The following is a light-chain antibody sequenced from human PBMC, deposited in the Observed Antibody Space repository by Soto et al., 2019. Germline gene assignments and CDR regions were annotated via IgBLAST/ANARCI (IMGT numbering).Light chain of an antibody. CDR3: DQYNSYSPWA. J-gene: IGKJ1*01. Sequence: DIQMTQSPSTLSASVGDRVTITCRASQSISSWSAWYQQKPGKAPKLLISMPPSLDSGVPSRFSGGRSRTEFTLTISSPPPADSATYSGDQYNSYSPWACGEGTMVVIE. CDR1: QSISSW. CDR2: MPP. V-gene: IGKV1-5*03.